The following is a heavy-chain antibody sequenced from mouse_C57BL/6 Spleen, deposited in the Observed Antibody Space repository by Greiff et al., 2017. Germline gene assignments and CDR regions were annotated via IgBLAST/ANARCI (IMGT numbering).Heavy chain of an antibody. Sequence: VKLQESGPELVKPGASVKISCKASGYAFSSSWMNWVKQRPGKGLEWIGRIYPGDGDTNYNGKFKGKATLTADKSSSTAYMQLSSLTSEDSAVYFCARDWDSWFAYWGQGTLVTVSA. J-gene: IGHJ3*01. CDR3: ARDWDSWFAY. CDR1: GYAFSSSW. CDR2: IYPGDGDT. D-gene: IGHD4-1*01. V-gene: IGHV1-82*01.